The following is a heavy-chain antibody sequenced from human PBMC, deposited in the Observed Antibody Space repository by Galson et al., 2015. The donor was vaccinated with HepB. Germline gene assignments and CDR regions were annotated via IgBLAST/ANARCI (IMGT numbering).Heavy chain of an antibody. CDR3: ARELVWSRSNYDC. D-gene: IGHD1-26*01. CDR2: IKEDGSDR. Sequence: LRLSCAASRFTFSTYWMSWVRQAPGKGLEWVGNIKEDGSDRNHVDSVKGRFIISRDNAKNPLYLQMNSLRAEDTGVYYCARELVWSRSNYDCWGRGTLVIVSS. J-gene: IGHJ4*01. CDR1: RFTFSTYW. V-gene: IGHV3-7*03.